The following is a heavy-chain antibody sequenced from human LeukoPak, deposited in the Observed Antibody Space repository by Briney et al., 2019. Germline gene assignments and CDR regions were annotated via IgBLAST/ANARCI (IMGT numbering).Heavy chain of an antibody. CDR3: ARGKTAAAGKYYFDY. J-gene: IGHJ4*02. CDR2: INTDGSST. Sequence: PGGSLRLSCAASGFIFSSYWMHWVRHAPGKGLAWVSRINTDGSSTSYADSVKGRFTISRDNAKNSLYLQMNSLRAEDTALYYCARGKTAAAGKYYFDYWGQGTLVAVSS. CDR1: GFIFSSYW. D-gene: IGHD6-13*01. V-gene: IGHV3-74*01.